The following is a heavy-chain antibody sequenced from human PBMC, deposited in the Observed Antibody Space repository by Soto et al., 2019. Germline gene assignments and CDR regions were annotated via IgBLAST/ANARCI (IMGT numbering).Heavy chain of an antibody. CDR2: ISYDSTNK. D-gene: IGHD3-3*01. J-gene: IGHJ6*02. Sequence: GGSLRLSCAASGFTFSDYGMHWVRQAPGKGLEWVAVISYDSTNKYYGDSVKGRFTISRDNSKNMVYLQMNDLRADDSAVYYCARGGVYGGDHYYTGMDIWGQGTTVTVSS. V-gene: IGHV3-30*03. CDR3: ARGGVYGGDHYYTGMDI. CDR1: GFTFSDYG.